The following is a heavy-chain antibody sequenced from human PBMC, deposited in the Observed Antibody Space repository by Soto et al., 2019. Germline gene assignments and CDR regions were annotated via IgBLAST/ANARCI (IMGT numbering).Heavy chain of an antibody. Sequence: GGSLRLSCAASGLTFSSYSMNWVRQAPGKGLEWVSYISSSSSTIYYADSVKGRFTISRDNSKNTLYLQMNSLRAEDTAVYYCAKDARSGWNFDYWGQGTLVTVSS. CDR3: AKDARSGWNFDY. D-gene: IGHD6-19*01. J-gene: IGHJ4*02. CDR1: GLTFSSYS. V-gene: IGHV3-48*04. CDR2: ISSSSSTI.